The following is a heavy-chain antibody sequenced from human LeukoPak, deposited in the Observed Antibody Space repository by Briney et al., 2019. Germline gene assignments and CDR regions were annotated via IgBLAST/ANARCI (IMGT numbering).Heavy chain of an antibody. Sequence: GGSLRLSCAASGFTFGDHIMNWVRQLPGKRLEWVAYVSGSGSTVYYADSVKGRFTVSRDNGKSSLYLQMNSLRVEDTALYYCVRQFASWGQGALVTVSS. CDR3: VRQFAS. J-gene: IGHJ4*02. CDR2: VSGSGSTV. V-gene: IGHV3-48*01. CDR1: GFTFGDHI.